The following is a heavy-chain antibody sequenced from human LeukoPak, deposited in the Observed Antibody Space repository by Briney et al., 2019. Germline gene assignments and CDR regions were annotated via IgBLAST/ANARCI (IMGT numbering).Heavy chain of an antibody. Sequence: SETLSLTYTVSGGSISSYYWGRIRQPPGKGLEWIGSIYYSGSTYYNPSLKSRVTISVDTSKNQFSLKLSSVTAADTAVYYCARRRYCSGGSCYFSTRYNWFDPWGQGTLVTVSS. V-gene: IGHV4-39*01. CDR1: GGSISSYY. J-gene: IGHJ5*02. CDR2: IYYSGST. D-gene: IGHD2-15*01. CDR3: ARRRYCSGGSCYFSTRYNWFDP.